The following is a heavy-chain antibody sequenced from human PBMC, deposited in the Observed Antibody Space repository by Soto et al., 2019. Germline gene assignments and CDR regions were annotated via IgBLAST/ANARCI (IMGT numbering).Heavy chain of an antibody. Sequence: QVHLVESGGGVVQPGRSLTLSCAASGFSFRTSGTHWVRQAPGKGLEWVTGMWYDGHVEGYLDSVKGRFTISRDNSNSLMSLQMSNLRVDDTAVYYCARGLPKVAGGAFDMWGHGTMVTVSS. CDR1: GFSFRTSG. CDR2: MWYDGHVE. CDR3: ARGLPKVAGGAFDM. V-gene: IGHV3-33*01. J-gene: IGHJ3*02. D-gene: IGHD2-15*01.